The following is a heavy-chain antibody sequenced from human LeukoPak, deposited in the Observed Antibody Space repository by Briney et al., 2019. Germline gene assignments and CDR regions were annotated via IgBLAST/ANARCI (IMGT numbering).Heavy chain of an antibody. J-gene: IGHJ3*02. CDR3: TKVPYYYDSSGLDAFDI. D-gene: IGHD3-22*01. CDR1: GFTFDDYA. CDR2: ISWNSGSI. V-gene: IGHV3-9*01. Sequence: PGGSLRLSCAASGFTFDDYAMHWVRQAPGKGLEWVSGISWNSGSIGYADSVKGRFTISRDNAKDSLYLQMNSLRAEDTAVYYCTKVPYYYDSSGLDAFDIWGQGTMVTVSS.